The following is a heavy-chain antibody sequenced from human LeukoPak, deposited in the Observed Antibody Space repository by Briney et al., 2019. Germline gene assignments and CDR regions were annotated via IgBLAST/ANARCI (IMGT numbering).Heavy chain of an antibody. CDR1: GFTFSSYG. Sequence: GGSLRLSCAASGFTFSSYGMHWVRQAPGKGLEWVSAISGSGGSTYYTDSVKGRFTISRDNSKNTLYLQMNSLRAEDTAVYYCAKVSLVRGVITYFDYWGQGTLVTVSS. CDR3: AKVSLVRGVITYFDY. D-gene: IGHD3-10*01. J-gene: IGHJ4*02. CDR2: ISGSGGST. V-gene: IGHV3-23*01.